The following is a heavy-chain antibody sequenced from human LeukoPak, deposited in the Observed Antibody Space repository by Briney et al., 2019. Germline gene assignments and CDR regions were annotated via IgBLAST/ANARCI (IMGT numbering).Heavy chain of an antibody. CDR1: GFTFSYYS. CDR2: ISSGSSTI. Sequence: GGSLRLSCAASGFTFSYYSMNWVRQAPGKGLEWVSYISSGSSTIYYADSVKGRFTISRDNAKNSLYLQMYSLRDEDTAVYYCAKSKSSGYILEDYWGQGTLVTVSS. D-gene: IGHD3-22*01. V-gene: IGHV3-48*02. CDR3: AKSKSSGYILEDY. J-gene: IGHJ4*02.